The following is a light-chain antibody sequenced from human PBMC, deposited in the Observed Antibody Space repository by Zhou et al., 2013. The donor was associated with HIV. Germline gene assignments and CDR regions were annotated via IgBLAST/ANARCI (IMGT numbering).Light chain of an antibody. CDR2: GAS. CDR3: QQYGSSPYT. J-gene: IGKJ2*01. Sequence: EIVMTQSPATLSVSLGDRATLSCRASQTVSTYLAWYQQRPGQAPRLLIYGASSRATGIPDRFSGSGSGTDFTLTISRLEPEDFAVYYCQQYGSSPYTFGQGTKAGDQT. V-gene: IGKV3-20*01. CDR1: QTVSTY.